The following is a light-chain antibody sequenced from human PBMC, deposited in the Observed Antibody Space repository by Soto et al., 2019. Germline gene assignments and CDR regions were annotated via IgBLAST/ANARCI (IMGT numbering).Light chain of an antibody. CDR3: NSYTSSSTYV. CDR1: SSDVGSYNR. Sequence: QSALTQPPSVSGSPGQSVTISCTGTSSDVGSYNRVSWYQQPPGTAPKLTIYEVSNRPSGVPDRFSGSKSGNTASLTISGLQAEDEADYYCNSYTSSSTYVFGTGTKLTVL. V-gene: IGLV2-18*02. CDR2: EVS. J-gene: IGLJ1*01.